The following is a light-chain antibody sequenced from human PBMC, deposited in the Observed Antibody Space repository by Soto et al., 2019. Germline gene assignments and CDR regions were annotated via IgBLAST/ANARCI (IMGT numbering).Light chain of an antibody. Sequence: DIQMTQSPSTLSASVGDRVTITCRASQTISSWLAWYQQKPEKAPSRLIYDAASLESGVPSRFSGRGSGTQFTLTISSLQPDDFATYYCQPYNSFSGTFGPGTKV. V-gene: IGKV1-5*01. J-gene: IGKJ1*01. CDR2: DAA. CDR3: QPYNSFSGT. CDR1: QTISSW.